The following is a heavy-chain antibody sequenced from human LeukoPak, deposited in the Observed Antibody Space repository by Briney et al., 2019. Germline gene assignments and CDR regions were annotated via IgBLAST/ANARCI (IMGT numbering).Heavy chain of an antibody. CDR2: ISGSGGST. J-gene: IGHJ6*02. Sequence: GGSLRLSCVASGFTFSSYAMSWVRQAPGKGLEWVSGISGSGGSTYYADSVKGRFTISRDSSKNTLYLQMNSLRAEDTAVYYCAREQWLVLGMDVWGQGTTVTVSS. CDR1: GFTFSSYA. D-gene: IGHD6-19*01. CDR3: AREQWLVLGMDV. V-gene: IGHV3-23*01.